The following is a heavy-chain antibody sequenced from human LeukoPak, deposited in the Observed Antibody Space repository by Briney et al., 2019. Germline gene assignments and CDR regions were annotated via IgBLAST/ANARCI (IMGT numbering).Heavy chain of an antibody. V-gene: IGHV3-20*04. Sequence: GGSLRLSCAASGFTFDDYGMSWVRHGAGKGLEWDSGINWNGGSTGYADSVKGRFTISRDNAKNSLYLQMNSLRAEDTALYYCARDGGVYYDSSGLYAFDIWGQGTMVTVSS. D-gene: IGHD3-22*01. CDR1: GFTFDDYG. J-gene: IGHJ3*02. CDR2: INWNGGST. CDR3: ARDGGVYYDSSGLYAFDI.